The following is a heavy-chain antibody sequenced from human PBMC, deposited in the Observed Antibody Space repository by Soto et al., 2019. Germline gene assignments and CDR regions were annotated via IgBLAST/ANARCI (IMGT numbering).Heavy chain of an antibody. D-gene: IGHD2-21*02. CDR3: ARQRTTVVTQAYFDH. Sequence: SETLSLTCIVSGESISSSSYYWGWIRQPPGKGLEWIGSIYYSGRTYYNPSFKSRVTISIDTSKNQFSLKLSSVTATDTAVYYCARQRTTVVTQAYFDHWGQGALATVSS. V-gene: IGHV4-39*01. CDR2: IYYSGRT. CDR1: GESISSSSYY. J-gene: IGHJ4*02.